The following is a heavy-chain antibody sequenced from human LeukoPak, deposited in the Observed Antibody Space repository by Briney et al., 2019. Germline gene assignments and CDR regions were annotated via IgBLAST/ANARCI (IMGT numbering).Heavy chain of an antibody. V-gene: IGHV4-31*03. CDR3: ARGGDRRGFDY. Sequence: SQTLSLTCTVSGGSISNGGYYWSWIRKHPGKGLEWIGYIYDSGTIYYSPALQSRVTISVDTSDNKFSLKLRSLTAADTAVYYCARGGDRRGFDYWGQGTLVTVSS. CDR1: GGSISNGGYY. CDR2: IYDSGTI. J-gene: IGHJ4*02. D-gene: IGHD1-14*01.